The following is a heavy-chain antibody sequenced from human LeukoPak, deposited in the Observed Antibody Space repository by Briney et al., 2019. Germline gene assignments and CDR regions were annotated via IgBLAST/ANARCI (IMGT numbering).Heavy chain of an antibody. Sequence: PGGSLRLSCAASGFTFSSYAMSWVRQAPGKGLEWASAISGSGGSTYYADSVKGRFTISRDNSKNTLYLQMNSLRAEDTAVCYCAKIGYSSSWDDAFDIWGQGTMVTVSS. CDR3: AKIGYSSSWDDAFDI. J-gene: IGHJ3*02. D-gene: IGHD6-13*01. CDR2: ISGSGGST. CDR1: GFTFSSYA. V-gene: IGHV3-23*01.